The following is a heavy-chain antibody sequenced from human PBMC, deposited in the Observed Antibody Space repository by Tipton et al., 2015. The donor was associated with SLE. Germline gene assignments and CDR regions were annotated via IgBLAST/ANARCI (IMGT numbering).Heavy chain of an antibody. CDR2: IDHSGST. J-gene: IGHJ4*02. Sequence: LRLSCAVYGGSFSAYYWSWIRQPPGKGLEWIGEIDHSGSTNYNPPLKSRATISEDTSKQQFSLKLSSLTAADTAVYYCARHAGDYAYLDSWCQGTLVTVSS. D-gene: IGHD4-17*01. CDR1: GGSFSAYY. V-gene: IGHV4-34*01. CDR3: ARHAGDYAYLDS.